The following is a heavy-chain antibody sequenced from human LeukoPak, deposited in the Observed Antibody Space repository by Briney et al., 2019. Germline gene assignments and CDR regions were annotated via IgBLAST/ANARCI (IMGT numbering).Heavy chain of an antibody. CDR2: IYTSGRT. Sequence: SETLSLTCTVSGGSISSYYWNWIRQPAGKGLEWIGRIYTSGRTYYNPSLKSRVSMSVDTSKNQFSLKLSSVTAADTAVYFCARAEVTTSSLDSWGQGTLVTVSS. D-gene: IGHD4-17*01. V-gene: IGHV4-4*07. J-gene: IGHJ4*02. CDR1: GGSISSYY. CDR3: ARAEVTTSSLDS.